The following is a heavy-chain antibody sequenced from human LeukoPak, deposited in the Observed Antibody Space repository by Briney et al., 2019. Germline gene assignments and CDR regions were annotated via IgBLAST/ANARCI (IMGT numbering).Heavy chain of an antibody. CDR3: TREPDTVTGGV. V-gene: IGHV4-59*01. Sequence: SETLSLTCTVSGGSISNYYWSWIRQPPGKGLEWIGYISYTENTDYNPSLRSRVTISVDASKNQFSLTLTSVTAADTAVYYCTREPDTVTGGVWGQGTRVTVSS. CDR1: GGSISNYY. CDR2: ISYTENT. J-gene: IGHJ4*02. D-gene: IGHD4-17*01.